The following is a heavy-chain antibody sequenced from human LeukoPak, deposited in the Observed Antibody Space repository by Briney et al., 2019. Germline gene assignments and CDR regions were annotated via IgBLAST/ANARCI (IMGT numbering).Heavy chain of an antibody. CDR1: GGSISSYY. CDR2: IYSSGST. Sequence: PSQALSLTCTVSGGSISSYYWSWIRQSPGKGLEWIGHIYSSGSTNYNPSLKSRVTISIDTSKSQFSLKLSSVTAADTALYYCARNYDNSGYTAFGYWGRGTLVTVSS. CDR3: ARNYDNSGYTAFGY. J-gene: IGHJ4*02. D-gene: IGHD3-22*01. V-gene: IGHV4-59*01.